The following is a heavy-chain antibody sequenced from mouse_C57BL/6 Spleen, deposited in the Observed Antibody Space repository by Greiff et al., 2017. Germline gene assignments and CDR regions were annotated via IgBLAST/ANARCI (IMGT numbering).Heavy chain of an antibody. V-gene: IGHV14-1*01. CDR1: GFNIKDYY. CDR3: ATTGGSSYQLHFDY. Sequence: EVQLQQSGAELVRPGASVKLSCTASGFNIKDYYMHWVKQRPEQGLEWIGRIDPEDGDTEYAPKFQGKATMTADTSSNTAYLQLSSLTSEDTAVYYGATTGGSSYQLHFDYWGQGTTLTVSS. D-gene: IGHD1-1*01. J-gene: IGHJ2*01. CDR2: IDPEDGDT.